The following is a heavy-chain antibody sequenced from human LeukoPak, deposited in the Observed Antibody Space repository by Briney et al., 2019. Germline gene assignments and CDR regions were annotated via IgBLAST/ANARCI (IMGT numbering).Heavy chain of an antibody. CDR2: INPDGSVL. CDR1: GFIFSTSW. V-gene: IGHV3-7*05. Sequence: WGSRRLSCEASGFIFSTSWMYWVRQAPGKGLEWVADINPDGSVLYYVDSVKGRFTISRDNARNTLYLQMNSLRDEDTAMYYCARDTTYGAADIWGQGTGVTVTS. D-gene: IGHD4-17*01. CDR3: ARDTTYGAADI. J-gene: IGHJ3*02.